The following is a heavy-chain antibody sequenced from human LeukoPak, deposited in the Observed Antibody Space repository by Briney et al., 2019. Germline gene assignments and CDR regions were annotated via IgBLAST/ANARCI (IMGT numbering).Heavy chain of an antibody. CDR1: GGSISSTSHY. J-gene: IGHJ5*02. Sequence: SETLSLTCNVSGGSISSTSHYWGLIRQPPGKGLEWIGSIYYSGSTHNNPSLKSRVTISVDSSKNQFSLKVSSVTAADTAVYYCARLVGGSSWFGPWGQGTLVTVSS. V-gene: IGHV4-39*01. CDR2: IYYSGST. D-gene: IGHD6-13*01. CDR3: ARLVGGSSWFGP.